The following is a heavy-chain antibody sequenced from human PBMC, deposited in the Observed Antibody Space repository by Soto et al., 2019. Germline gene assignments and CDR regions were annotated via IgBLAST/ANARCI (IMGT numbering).Heavy chain of an antibody. J-gene: IGHJ1*01. V-gene: IGHV4-30-4*01. CDR2: IFYSGDT. Sequence: VQLQRSGPGLLKPSQTLSLTCTVSGASVNTGDYYWSYIRQPPGKGLEWLGYIFYSGDTYYNPSLKSRATISLNTSRNQFSLTLTSVTDADTALYYCVGTGTTDDFWGQGTLVTVSS. D-gene: IGHD1-7*01. CDR3: VGTGTTDDF. CDR1: GASVNTGDYY.